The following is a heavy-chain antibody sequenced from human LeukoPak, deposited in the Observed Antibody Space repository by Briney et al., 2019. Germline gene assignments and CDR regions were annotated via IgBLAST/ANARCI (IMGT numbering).Heavy chain of an antibody. V-gene: IGHV1-46*01. CDR2: ISPSGGST. CDR3: AELGITMIGGV. J-gene: IGHJ6*04. Sequence: ASVKVSCKVFGYTFTSNYMHWVRQAPGQGPEWMGVISPSGGSTTYAQTFQGRVTLTRDMSTSTDYLELSSLRSEDTAVYYCAELGITMIGGVWGKGTTVTISS. CDR1: GYTFTSNY. D-gene: IGHD3-10*02.